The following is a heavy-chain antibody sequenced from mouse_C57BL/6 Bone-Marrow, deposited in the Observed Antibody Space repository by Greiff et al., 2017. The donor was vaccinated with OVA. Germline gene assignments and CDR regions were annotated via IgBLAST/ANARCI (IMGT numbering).Heavy chain of an antibody. V-gene: IGHV1-52*01. CDR3: ARVTRDITTVVEGYFDV. Sequence: QVQLQQPGAELVRPGSSVKLSCKASGYTFTSYWMHWVKQRPIQGLEWIGNIDPSDSETHYNQKFKDKATLTVAKSSSTAYMQLSSLRSEDSAVYYCARVTRDITTVVEGYFDVWGTGTTVTVSS. CDR1: GYTFTSYW. CDR2: IDPSDSET. D-gene: IGHD1-1*01. J-gene: IGHJ1*03.